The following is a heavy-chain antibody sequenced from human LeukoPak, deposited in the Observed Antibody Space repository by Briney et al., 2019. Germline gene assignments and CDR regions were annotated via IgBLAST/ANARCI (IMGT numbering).Heavy chain of an antibody. CDR3: ARAVTHYFDY. CDR2: ISSSSSYI. D-gene: IGHD2-15*01. V-gene: IGHV3-21*01. Sequence: GGSLRLSCAASGFTFSSYSMNWVRQAPGKGLEWVSSISSSSSYIYYADSVKGRFTISRDNAKNSLYLQMNSRRADDTAVYYCARAVTHYFDYWGQGTLVTVSS. J-gene: IGHJ4*02. CDR1: GFTFSSYS.